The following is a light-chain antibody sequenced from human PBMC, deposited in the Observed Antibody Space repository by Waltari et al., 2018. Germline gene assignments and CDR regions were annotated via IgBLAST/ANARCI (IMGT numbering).Light chain of an antibody. CDR1: RSNVGNNF. J-gene: IGLJ3*02. Sequence: QPVLTQPPSASGTPGQRVTMSCSGSRSNVGNNFVYWYQQLPGTAPRLLIFRNTLRPSGVPDRFSASKSETSASLVISVLRSDDGSDYYCASWDDSLGGPVFGGGTKLTVL. V-gene: IGLV1-47*01. CDR3: ASWDDSLGGPV. CDR2: RNT.